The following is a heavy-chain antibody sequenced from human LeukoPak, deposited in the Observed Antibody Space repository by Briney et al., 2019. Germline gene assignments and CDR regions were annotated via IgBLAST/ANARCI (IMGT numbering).Heavy chain of an antibody. Sequence: GGSLRLSCAASGFTFSNYAMSWVRQAPGKGLEWVSAISGGGGSTYYADSVKGRFTISRDNSKSTLYLQMNSLRAEDTAVYYCAKEFYYDSTGLTLDHWGQGTLVTVSS. V-gene: IGHV3-23*01. CDR2: ISGGGGST. J-gene: IGHJ4*02. CDR1: GFTFSNYA. D-gene: IGHD3-22*01. CDR3: AKEFYYDSTGLTLDH.